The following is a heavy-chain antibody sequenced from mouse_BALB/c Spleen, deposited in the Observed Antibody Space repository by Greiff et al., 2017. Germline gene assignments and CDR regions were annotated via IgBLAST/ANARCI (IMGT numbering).Heavy chain of an antibody. CDR3: ARNYGYYWYFDV. J-gene: IGHJ1*01. D-gene: IGHD2-2*01. CDR1: GFTFSDFY. V-gene: IGHV7-1*02. Sequence: EVKLMESGGGLVQPGGSLRLSCATSGFTFSDFYMEWVRQPPGKRLEWIAASRNKANDYTTEYSASVKGRFIVSRDTSQSILYLQMNALRAEDTAIYYCARNYGYYWYFDVWGAGTTVTVSS. CDR2: SRNKANDYTT.